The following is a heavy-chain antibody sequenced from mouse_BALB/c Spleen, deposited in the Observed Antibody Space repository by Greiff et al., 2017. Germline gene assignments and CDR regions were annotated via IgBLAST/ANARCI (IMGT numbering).Heavy chain of an antibody. V-gene: IGHV1-67*01. J-gene: IGHJ2*01. CDR2: ISTYYGNT. CDR3: ARGGSYGNYDFDY. Sequence: QVQLQQSGPELVRPGVSVKISCKGSGYTFTDYAMHWVKQSHAKSLEWIGVISTYYGNTNYNQKFKGKATMTVDKSSSTAYMELARLTSEDSAIYYCARGGSYGNYDFDYWGQGTTLTVSS. D-gene: IGHD2-1*01. CDR1: GYTFTDYA.